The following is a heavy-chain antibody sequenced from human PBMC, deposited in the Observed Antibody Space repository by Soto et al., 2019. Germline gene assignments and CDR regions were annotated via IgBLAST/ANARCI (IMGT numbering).Heavy chain of an antibody. CDR1: GYTFTSYA. J-gene: IGHJ6*02. CDR2: INAGNGNT. V-gene: IGHV1-3*01. CDR3: ASDSSAGGYWYYYYYGMDV. Sequence: ASVKVSCKXSGYTFTSYAMHWVRQAPGQRLEWMGWINAGNGNTKYSQKFQGRVTITRDTSASTAYMELSSLRSEDTAVYYCASDSSAGGYWYYYYYGMDVWGQGTTVTVSS. D-gene: IGHD2-21*02.